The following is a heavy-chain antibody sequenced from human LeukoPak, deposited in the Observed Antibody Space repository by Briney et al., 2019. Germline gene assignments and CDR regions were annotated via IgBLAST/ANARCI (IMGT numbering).Heavy chain of an antibody. D-gene: IGHD3-9*01. CDR3: AKQGRDWLRDYYYYMDV. CDR1: GFTFSSYA. CDR2: ISSNGSST. J-gene: IGHJ6*03. Sequence: PGGSLRLSCAASGFTFSSYAMHWVRQAPGKGLEYVSAISSNGSSTYYANSVKGRFTISRDNSKNTLYLQMGSLRAEDTAVYYCAKQGRDWLRDYYYYMDVWGKGTTVTISS. V-gene: IGHV3-64*01.